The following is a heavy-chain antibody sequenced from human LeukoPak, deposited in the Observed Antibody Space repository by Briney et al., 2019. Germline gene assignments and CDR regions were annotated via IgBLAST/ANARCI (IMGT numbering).Heavy chain of an antibody. V-gene: IGHV1-8*01. Sequence: ASVKVSCKASEYTFTTYDIHWVRQATGQGLEWTGWMNPNSGNTGYAQKFQGRATMTRNTSISTAYMELSSLRSEDTAVYYCAKLGRGATQLDYWGQGTLVTVSS. CDR2: MNPNSGNT. CDR3: AKLGRGATQLDY. D-gene: IGHD1-26*01. CDR1: EYTFTTYD. J-gene: IGHJ4*02.